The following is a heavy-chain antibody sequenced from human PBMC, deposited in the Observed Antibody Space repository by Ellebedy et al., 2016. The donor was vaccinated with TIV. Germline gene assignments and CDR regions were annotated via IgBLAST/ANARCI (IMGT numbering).Heavy chain of an antibody. CDR1: GFTFSSYA. V-gene: IGHV3-23*01. CDR3: ARDLVKVFTMVRGPQWLYYYGMDV. D-gene: IGHD3-10*01. Sequence: GGSLRLXXAASGFTFSSYAMSWVRQAPGKGLEWVSAISGSGGSTYYADSVKGRFTISRDNSKNTLYLQMNSLRAEDTAVYYCARDLVKVFTMVRGPQWLYYYGMDVWGQGTTVTVSS. CDR2: ISGSGGST. J-gene: IGHJ6*02.